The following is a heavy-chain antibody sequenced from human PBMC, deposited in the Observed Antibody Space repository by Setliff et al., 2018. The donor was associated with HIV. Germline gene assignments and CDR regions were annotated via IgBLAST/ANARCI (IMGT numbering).Heavy chain of an antibody. V-gene: IGHV4-31*01. D-gene: IGHD2-15*01. CDR3: ARARGGCSGGSCPAHHYYYYMDV. Sequence: SETLSLTCNVSGGSISSGGYYWSWIRQHPGKGLEWIGCIYYSGSTYYNPSLKSLVTISVDTSKNQFSLKLSSVTAADTAVYYCARARGGCSGGSCPAHHYYYYMDVWGRGTTVTVS. CDR2: IYYSGST. J-gene: IGHJ6*03. CDR1: GGSISSGGYY.